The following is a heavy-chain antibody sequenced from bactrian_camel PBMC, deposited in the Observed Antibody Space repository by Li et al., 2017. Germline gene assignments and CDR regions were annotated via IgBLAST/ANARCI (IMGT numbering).Heavy chain of an antibody. CDR1: DRANRYC. CDR2: IDSEGST. J-gene: IGHJ4*01. V-gene: IGHV3S57*01. Sequence: QLVESGGGSVQAGGSLRLSCSASDRANRYCMGWFRQAPGKEREGVAAIDSEGSTSYADSVKGRFTISKDNAKNTLYLQMNSLKPEDTAMYYCAADWVYGAFLCPNELRHWGQGTQVTVS. D-gene: IGHD6*01. CDR3: AADWVYGAFLCPNELRH.